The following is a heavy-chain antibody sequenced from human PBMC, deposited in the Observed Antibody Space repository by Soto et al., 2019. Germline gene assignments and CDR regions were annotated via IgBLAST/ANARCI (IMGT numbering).Heavy chain of an antibody. CDR2: IYYGGST. V-gene: IGHV4-31*03. J-gene: IGHJ5*02. D-gene: IGHD3-16*01. CDR3: ARGEWLGERRFDP. Sequence: QVQLQESGPGLVKPSQTLSLTCTVSGGSISSGGYYWSWIRQHPGKGLEWIGYIYYGGSTYYNPSLKSRVTISVATSKNQFSLKLSSVTAADKAVYYCARGEWLGERRFDPWGQGTLVTVSS. CDR1: GGSISSGGYY.